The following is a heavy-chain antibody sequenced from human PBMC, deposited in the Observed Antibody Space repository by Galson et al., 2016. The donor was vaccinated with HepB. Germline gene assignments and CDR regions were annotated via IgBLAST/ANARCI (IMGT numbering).Heavy chain of an antibody. J-gene: IGHJ6*02. CDR3: ARFGGSLGMVV. D-gene: IGHD2-15*01. V-gene: IGHV3-53*01. CDR2: LYRDGST. Sequence: SLRHSRAVCELAVSGADMSRVRQAPVKGPEWGSVLYRDGSTYYADSEEGRFTISRDNSKSTLYLQINRLTAEVTAVYYCARFGGSLGMVVWGQGTTVTVSS. CDR1: ELAVSGAD.